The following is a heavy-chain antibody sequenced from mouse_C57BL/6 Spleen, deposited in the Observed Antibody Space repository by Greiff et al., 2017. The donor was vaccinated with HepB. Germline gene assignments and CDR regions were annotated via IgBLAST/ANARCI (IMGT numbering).Heavy chain of an antibody. CDR2: IDPSDSET. CDR1: GYTFTSYW. Sequence: QVQLQQPGAELVRPGSSVKLSCKASGYTFTSYWMHWVKQRPIQGLEWIGNIDPSDSETHYNQKFKDKATLTVDKSSSTAYMQLSSLTSEDSAVYYCARGEFYYSRTRDYAMDYWGQGTSVTVSS. CDR3: ARGEFYYSRTRDYAMDY. J-gene: IGHJ4*01. V-gene: IGHV1-52*01. D-gene: IGHD2-5*01.